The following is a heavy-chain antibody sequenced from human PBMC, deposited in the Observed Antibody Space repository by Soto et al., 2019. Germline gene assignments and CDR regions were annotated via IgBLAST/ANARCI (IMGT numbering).Heavy chain of an antibody. J-gene: IGHJ6*02. CDR3: ARPYCSGVGCFSGGGYYGLDV. CDR1: GFTFSTYS. CDR2: ISSTSNYI. D-gene: IGHD2-15*01. Sequence: EVQLVESGGGLVKPGESLRLSCVVSGFTFSTYSMSWVRQAPEKGLEWVSSISSTSNYIYYADSVKGRFTISRDNAKNSLFLQMNGLRAEATAVYYCARPYCSGVGCFSGGGYYGLDVWGQGTTVTVSS. V-gene: IGHV3-21*01.